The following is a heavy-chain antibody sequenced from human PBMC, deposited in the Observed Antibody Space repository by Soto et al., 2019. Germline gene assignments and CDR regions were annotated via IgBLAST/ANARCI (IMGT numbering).Heavy chain of an antibody. CDR1: GFTFTSSA. CDR2: IVVGSGNT. Sequence: QMQLVQSGPEVKKPGTSVKVSCKASGFTFTSSAMQWVRQARGQRLEWIGWIVVGSGNTNYAQKFQERVTITRDMSTSTAYMELSSLRSEDTAVYYCAAAGFGELLPKNYGMDVWGQGTTVTVSS. D-gene: IGHD3-10*01. J-gene: IGHJ6*02. CDR3: AAAGFGELLPKNYGMDV. V-gene: IGHV1-58*02.